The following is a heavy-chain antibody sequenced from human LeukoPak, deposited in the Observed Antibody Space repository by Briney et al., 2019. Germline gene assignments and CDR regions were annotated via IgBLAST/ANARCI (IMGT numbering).Heavy chain of an antibody. Sequence: GGSLRLSCAASGFTFSNYGMSWVRQAPGKGLGWVAAISGIGGNTYYADSVKGRFTISRDNSKNTLYLQMNSLRADDTAVYYCGRVRYFDWSPKVNYMDVWGKGTTVTVSS. D-gene: IGHD3-9*01. CDR2: ISGIGGNT. J-gene: IGHJ6*03. V-gene: IGHV3-23*01. CDR1: GFTFSNYG. CDR3: GRVRYFDWSPKVNYMDV.